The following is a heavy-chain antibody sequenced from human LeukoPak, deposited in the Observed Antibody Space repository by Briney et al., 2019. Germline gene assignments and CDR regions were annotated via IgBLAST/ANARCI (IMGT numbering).Heavy chain of an antibody. V-gene: IGHV4-34*01. CDR3: ARAEAAAGPVRRKYFQH. J-gene: IGHJ1*01. Sequence: SETLSLTCAVYGGFFNGYYWSWIRQPPGKRLEWIGEINHSGSTNYNPSLKSRVTISVDTSKNQFSLKLSSVTAADTAVYYCARAEAAAGPVRRKYFQHWGQGTLVTVSS. CDR1: GGFFNGYY. D-gene: IGHD6-25*01. CDR2: INHSGST.